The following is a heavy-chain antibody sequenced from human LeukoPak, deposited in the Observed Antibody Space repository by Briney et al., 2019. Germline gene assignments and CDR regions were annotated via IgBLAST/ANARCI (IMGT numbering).Heavy chain of an antibody. J-gene: IGHJ4*02. D-gene: IGHD3-22*01. V-gene: IGHV4-39*07. Sequence: PSETLSLTCTVSGGSISTSYYWGWIRQPPGKGLEWIGSIYYSGTTYYNPSLKSRVTISVDTSKNQFSLKLSSVTAADTAVYYCASLSGYYFVYWGQGTLVTVSS. CDR2: IYYSGTT. CDR1: GGSISTSYY. CDR3: ASLSGYYFVY.